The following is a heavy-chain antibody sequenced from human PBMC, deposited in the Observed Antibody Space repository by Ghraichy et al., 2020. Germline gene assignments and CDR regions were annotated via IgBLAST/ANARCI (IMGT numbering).Heavy chain of an antibody. J-gene: IGHJ3*02. V-gene: IGHV4-39*02. CDR2: MDYSGST. D-gene: IGHD5-18*01. CDR3: ARWLLDAFDI. CDR1: GGSISSRTYY. Sequence: ESLNISCAVSGGSISSRTYYWGWIRQPPGKGLEWIGSMDYSGSTFYNPSLKSRVTMSVDTSKNHFSLNLSSVTAADTAVYYCARWLLDAFDIWGHGTMVTVSS.